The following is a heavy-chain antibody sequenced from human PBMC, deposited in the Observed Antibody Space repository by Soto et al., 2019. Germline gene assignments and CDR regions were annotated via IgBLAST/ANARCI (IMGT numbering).Heavy chain of an antibody. D-gene: IGHD6-19*01. V-gene: IGHV4-59*01. Sequence: SETLSLTCTVSGGSISSYYWSWIRQPPGKGLEWIGYIYYSGSTNYNPSLKSRVTISVDTSKNQFSLKLSSVTAADTAVYYCAREIAVAGAMDNWFDPWGQGTLVTVSS. J-gene: IGHJ5*02. CDR2: IYYSGST. CDR3: AREIAVAGAMDNWFDP. CDR1: GGSISSYY.